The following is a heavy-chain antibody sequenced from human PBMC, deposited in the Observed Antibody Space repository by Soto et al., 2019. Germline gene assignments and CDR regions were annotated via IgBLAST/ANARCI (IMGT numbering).Heavy chain of an antibody. CDR1: VFTVSDYY. Sequence: GGALRLSCAASVFTVSDYYMSWIRQAPGKGLEWVSYISSSGSTIYYADSVKGRFTISRDNAKNSLYLQMNSLRAEDTAVYYCARDRGITIFGVVRYGMDVWGQGTTVTVSS. CDR2: ISSSGSTI. D-gene: IGHD3-3*01. V-gene: IGHV3-11*01. CDR3: ARDRGITIFGVVRYGMDV. J-gene: IGHJ6*02.